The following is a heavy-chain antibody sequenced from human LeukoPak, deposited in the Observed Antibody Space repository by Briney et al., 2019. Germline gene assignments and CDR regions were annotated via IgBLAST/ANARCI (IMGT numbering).Heavy chain of an antibody. D-gene: IGHD2-15*01. J-gene: IGHJ4*02. CDR3: FKGQKLELLLDG. V-gene: IGHV3-23*01. CDR2: ISDSGRST. Sequence: PGGSLRLSCAAYGFTFRSYAMSSVRQAPGKGLEWVSAISDSGRSTYYADSVKGRFTIARDISKSTLYLQTNSLRAEDPALSYCFKGQKLELLLDGWGQGCLVTVSS. CDR1: GFTFRSYA.